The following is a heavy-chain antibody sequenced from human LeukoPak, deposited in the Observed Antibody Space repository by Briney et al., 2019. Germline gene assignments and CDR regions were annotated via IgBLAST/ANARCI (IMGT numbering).Heavy chain of an antibody. CDR2: INPNSGDT. CDR3: ARVYSIRSFDY. Sequence: GASVKVFCQASGYTFTGYYMHWVRQAPGQGLEWMGWINPNSGDTNYAQKFQGRVTMTRDTSINTAYMELTRLTSDDTAVYYCARVYSIRSFDYWGQGTLVTVSS. V-gene: IGHV1-2*02. D-gene: IGHD2-15*01. CDR1: GYTFTGYY. J-gene: IGHJ4*02.